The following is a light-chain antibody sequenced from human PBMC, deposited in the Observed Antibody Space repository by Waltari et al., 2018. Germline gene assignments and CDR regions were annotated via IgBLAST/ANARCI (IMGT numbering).Light chain of an antibody. CDR2: GVT. CDR1: SSDLGGYNS. Sequence: QSALTQPPSASGSPGQSATNSCTGTSSDLGGYNSVPCYQQHPGKAPKLLIYGVTKRPSGVPDRFSGSKSGNTASLIVSGLQAEDEADYHCSSYADSDNLVFGGGTKLTVL. V-gene: IGLV2-8*01. J-gene: IGLJ3*02. CDR3: SSYADSDNLV.